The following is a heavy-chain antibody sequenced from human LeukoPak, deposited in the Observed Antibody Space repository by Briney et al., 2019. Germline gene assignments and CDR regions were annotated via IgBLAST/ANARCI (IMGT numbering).Heavy chain of an antibody. CDR2: IYTSGST. D-gene: IGHD1-26*01. CDR3: ARDLSMGATPGNWFDP. Sequence: PSETLSLTCTVSGGSISSGSYYWSWIRQPAGKGLEWIGRIYTSGSTNYNPSLKSRVTISVDTSKNQFSLKLSSVTAADTAVYYCARDLSMGATPGNWFDPWGQGTLVTVSS. CDR1: GGSISSGSYY. J-gene: IGHJ5*02. V-gene: IGHV4-61*02.